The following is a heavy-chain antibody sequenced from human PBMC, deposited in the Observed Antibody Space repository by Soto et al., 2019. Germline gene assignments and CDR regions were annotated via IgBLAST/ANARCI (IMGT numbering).Heavy chain of an antibody. CDR1: GFTFSSYG. V-gene: IGHV3-30*18. J-gene: IGHJ4*02. CDR2: ISYDGSNK. CDR3: AKSTKFRITGKFDY. Sequence: GESLKISCAASGFTFSSYGMHWVRQAPGKGLEWVAVISYDGSNKYYADSVKGRFTISRDNSKNTLYLQMNSLRAEDTAVYYCAKSTKFRITGKFDYWGQGTLVTVSS. D-gene: IGHD1-20*01.